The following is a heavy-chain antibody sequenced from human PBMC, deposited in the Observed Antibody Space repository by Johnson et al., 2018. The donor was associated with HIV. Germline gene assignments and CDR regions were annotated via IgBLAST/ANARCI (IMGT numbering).Heavy chain of an antibody. J-gene: IGHJ3*02. D-gene: IGHD2-21*02. V-gene: IGHV3-7*05. CDR3: AGDHGMVVTPGDCFDI. CDR1: GFTFSDYW. CDR2: IKQDGSDK. Sequence: VQLVESGGGLVQPGGSLRLSCVVSGFTFSDYWMTWVRQAPGKGLAWVANIKQDGSDKYYVHSVKGRFSISRDNAKNSLYLQMNSLRAEATAVYYCAGDHGMVVTPGDCFDIGGEGTMVTVSS.